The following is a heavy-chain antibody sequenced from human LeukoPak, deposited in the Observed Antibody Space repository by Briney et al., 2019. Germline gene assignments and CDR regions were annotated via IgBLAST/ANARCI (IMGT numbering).Heavy chain of an antibody. CDR3: ARVYSSGWSYYYYYMDV. CDR1: GFSFSSYW. CDR2: IKQDGSEK. D-gene: IGHD6-19*01. J-gene: IGHJ6*03. V-gene: IGHV3-7*01. Sequence: GGSLRLSCAASGFSFSSYWMHWVRQAPGKGLEWVANIKQDGSEKYYVDSVKGRFTISRDNAKNSLYLQMNSLRAEDTAVYYCARVYSSGWSYYYYYMDVWGKGTTVTVSS.